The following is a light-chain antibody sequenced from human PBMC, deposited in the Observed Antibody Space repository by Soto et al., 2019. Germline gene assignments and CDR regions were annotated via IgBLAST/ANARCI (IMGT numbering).Light chain of an antibody. J-gene: IGLJ1*01. Sequence: QSALTQPASVSGSPGQSITISCTGTSSDVGSYNLVSWYQQHPGKAPKLMIYEGSKRPSGVSNSFSGSKSGNTASLTISGLQAEDEADYYCSSYASSTTPYVFGTGTKVTVL. CDR3: SSYASSTTPYV. CDR2: EGS. CDR1: SSDVGSYNL. V-gene: IGLV2-14*02.